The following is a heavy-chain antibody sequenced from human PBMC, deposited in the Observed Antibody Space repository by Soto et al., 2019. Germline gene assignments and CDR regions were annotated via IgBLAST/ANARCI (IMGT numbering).Heavy chain of an antibody. V-gene: IGHV3-74*01. CDR1: GFTFNNYW. CDR3: VRDGSGGSCFY. CDR2: INSDGSTT. J-gene: IGHJ4*02. D-gene: IGHD2-15*01. Sequence: EVQLVESGGDLVQPGGSLRLSCAASGFTFNNYWMHWVRQVPGKGLVWVSRINSDGSTTSYADSVKGRFTISRDNAKNKLYLQMSSLRAEDTALYYCVRDGSGGSCFYWGQGTLVTVSS.